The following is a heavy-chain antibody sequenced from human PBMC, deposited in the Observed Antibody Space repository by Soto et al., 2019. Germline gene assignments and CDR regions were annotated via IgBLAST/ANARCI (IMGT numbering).Heavy chain of an antibody. J-gene: IGHJ4*02. Sequence: QVQLQESGPGLVKPSQTLSLTCNVSGDSINNGGHYWSWIRQPPGKGLEWIGFIYYSGTTYYNPSLKSRGTISVHTSKIQFSLKLNSVTAADTAVYYCARSAVGATKSGFDSWGQGTLVTVSS. D-gene: IGHD1-26*01. V-gene: IGHV4-31*03. CDR1: GDSINNGGHY. CDR3: ARSAVGATKSGFDS. CDR2: IYYSGTT.